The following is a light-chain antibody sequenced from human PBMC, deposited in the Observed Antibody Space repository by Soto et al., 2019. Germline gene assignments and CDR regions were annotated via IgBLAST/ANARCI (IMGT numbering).Light chain of an antibody. CDR3: QQYNSFPYS. V-gene: IGKV1-5*03. Sequence: DIQMTQSPSTLSASVGGRVTITCRASQSIDSLLAWYQQKPGKAPNLLVYKASSLESGVPSRFIGSGFGTEFTITITSLKPDEFATYYCQQYNSFPYSFGQGNRLEIK. J-gene: IGKJ2*03. CDR1: QSIDSL. CDR2: KAS.